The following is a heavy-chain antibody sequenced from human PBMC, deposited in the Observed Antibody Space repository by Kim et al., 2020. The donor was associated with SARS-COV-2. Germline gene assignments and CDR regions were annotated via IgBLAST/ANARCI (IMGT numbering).Heavy chain of an antibody. CDR2: ISYDGNNK. Sequence: GGSLRLSCAASGFTFSNYTFHWVRQAPGKGLEWVAVISYDGNNKYYADSVKGRFTISRDKSKNTLYLQMNSLRPEDTAVYYCARGTGHFDWLSPDYYYFYAMDVWGQGTTVTVSS. D-gene: IGHD3-9*01. J-gene: IGHJ6*02. CDR3: ARGTGHFDWLSPDYYYFYAMDV. CDR1: GFTFSNYT. V-gene: IGHV3-30-3*01.